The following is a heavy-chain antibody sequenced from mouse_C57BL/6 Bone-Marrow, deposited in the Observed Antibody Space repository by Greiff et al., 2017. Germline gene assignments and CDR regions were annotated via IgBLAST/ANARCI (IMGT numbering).Heavy chain of an antibody. D-gene: IGHD1-2*01. CDR1: GYTFTDYY. Sequence: VQLQQSGPELVKPGASVKISCKASGYTFTDYYMNWVKQSHGKSLEWIGDINPNNGGTSYNQKFKGKATLTVDKSSSTAYMELRSLTSEDSAVYYCARPDHYYFYAMDYLGQGTSGTVSS. CDR3: ARPDHYYFYAMDY. CDR2: INPNNGGT. V-gene: IGHV1-26*01. J-gene: IGHJ4*01.